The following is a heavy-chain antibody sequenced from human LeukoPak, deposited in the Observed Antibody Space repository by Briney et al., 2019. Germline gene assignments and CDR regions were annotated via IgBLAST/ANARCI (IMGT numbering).Heavy chain of an antibody. Sequence: ASVKVSCKASGYTFTSYGISWVRQAPGQGLEWMGWISAYNGNTNYAQKLQGRVTMTTDTSTSTAYMELRSLRSEDTAVYYCARGRSVGATYYYYYGMDVWGQGTTVTVSS. V-gene: IGHV1-18*01. CDR1: GYTFTSYG. D-gene: IGHD1-26*01. CDR2: ISAYNGNT. CDR3: ARGRSVGATYYYYYGMDV. J-gene: IGHJ6*02.